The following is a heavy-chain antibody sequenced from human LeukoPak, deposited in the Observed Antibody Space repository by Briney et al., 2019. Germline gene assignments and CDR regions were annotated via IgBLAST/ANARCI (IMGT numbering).Heavy chain of an antibody. V-gene: IGHV4-61*02. Sequence: SETLSLTCTVSGGSISSGSYYWSWIRQPAGKGLEWIGRIYTSGSTNYNPSLKSRVTISVDTSKNQFSLKLSSVTAADTAVYYCASDSSSSDYWDQGTLVTVSS. CDR3: ASDSSSSDY. D-gene: IGHD6-13*01. J-gene: IGHJ4*02. CDR2: IYTSGST. CDR1: GGSISSGSYY.